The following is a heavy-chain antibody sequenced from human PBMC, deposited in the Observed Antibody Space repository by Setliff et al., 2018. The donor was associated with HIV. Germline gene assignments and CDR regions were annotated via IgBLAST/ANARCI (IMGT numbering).Heavy chain of an antibody. CDR1: GGSFSGYY. V-gene: IGHV4-34*01. Sequence: SETLSLTCAVYGGSFSGYYWSWIRQSPGKGLEWIGEINHSGSTKYNPSLKSRVTISVDTSKNQFSLKLSSVTTADTAVYYCARGTAYYNFWSGYSQDYYYYMDVWGKGTTVTVSS. D-gene: IGHD3-3*01. CDR3: ARGTAYYNFWSGYSQDYYYYMDV. CDR2: INHSGST. J-gene: IGHJ6*03.